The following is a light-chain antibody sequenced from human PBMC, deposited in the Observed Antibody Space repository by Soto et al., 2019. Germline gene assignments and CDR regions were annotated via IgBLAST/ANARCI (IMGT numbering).Light chain of an antibody. CDR1: QVIGND. J-gene: IGKJ1*01. CDR2: AAS. Sequence: AIQMTQSPSSLSASVGDRVTISCRASQVIGNDLAWYQQKPGKAPRLLIFAASNLQSGVPSRFSGSGSGTDFTLTISRLQPEDFATYYCLQFYNCSWTFGQGTKVDI. CDR3: LQFYNCSWT. V-gene: IGKV1-6*01.